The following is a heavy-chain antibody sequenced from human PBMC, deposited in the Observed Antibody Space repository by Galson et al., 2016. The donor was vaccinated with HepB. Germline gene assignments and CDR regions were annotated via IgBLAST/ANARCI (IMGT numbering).Heavy chain of an antibody. CDR1: EFTFSSYA. V-gene: IGHV3-23*01. D-gene: IGHD6-13*01. CDR3: AKDLWVRQQLAYYFDY. Sequence: SLRLSCAASEFTFSSYAMAWVRQAPEKGLEWVSGISHSGGTTYYADSVKGRFTVSRDNSKNALYLQMSSLRAEDTAVYYCAKDLWVRQQLAYYFDYWGQGTLVTVSS. J-gene: IGHJ4*02. CDR2: ISHSGGTT.